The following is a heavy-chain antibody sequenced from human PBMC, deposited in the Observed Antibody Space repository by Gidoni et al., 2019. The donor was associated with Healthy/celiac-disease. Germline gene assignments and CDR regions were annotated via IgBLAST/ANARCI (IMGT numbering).Heavy chain of an antibody. CDR3: ARSFGRGYYYGMDV. D-gene: IGHD3-10*01. V-gene: IGHV1-2*04. CDR1: GYTFTGYY. J-gene: IGHJ6*02. CDR2: INPNSGGT. Sequence: QVQLVQSGAEVKKPVASVKVSCKASGYTFTGYYMHWVRQAPGQGLEWMGWINPNSGGTNYAQKFQGWVTMTRDTSISTAYMELSRLRSDDTAVYYCARSFGRGYYYGMDVWGQGTTVTVSS.